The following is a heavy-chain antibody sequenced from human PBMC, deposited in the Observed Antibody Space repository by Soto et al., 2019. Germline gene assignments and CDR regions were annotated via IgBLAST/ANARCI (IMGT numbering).Heavy chain of an antibody. V-gene: IGHV3-23*01. CDR3: AKGRDIVVVPAAICWFDP. J-gene: IGHJ5*02. D-gene: IGHD2-2*01. CDR2: ISGSGGST. Sequence: EVQLLESGGGLVQPGGSLRLSCAASGFTFSSYAMSWVRQAPGKGLEWVSAISGSGGSTYYADSVKGRFTISRDNSKNPLYLQMNSLRAEDPAVYYCAKGRDIVVVPAAICWFDPWGQGTLVTVSS. CDR1: GFTFSSYA.